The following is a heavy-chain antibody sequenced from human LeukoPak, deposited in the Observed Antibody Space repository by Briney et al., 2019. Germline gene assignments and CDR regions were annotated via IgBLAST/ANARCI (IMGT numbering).Heavy chain of an antibody. CDR3: ARAKMRNWNYGNREFDY. CDR2: IYYSGST. J-gene: IGHJ4*02. V-gene: IGHV4-59*01. CDR1: GGSISSYY. D-gene: IGHD1-7*01. Sequence: SETLSLTCTVSGGSISSYYWSWIRQPPGKGLEWIGYIYYSGSTNYNPSLKSRVTISVDTSKNQFSLKLSSVTAADTAVYYCARAKMRNWNYGNREFDYWGQGTLVTVSS.